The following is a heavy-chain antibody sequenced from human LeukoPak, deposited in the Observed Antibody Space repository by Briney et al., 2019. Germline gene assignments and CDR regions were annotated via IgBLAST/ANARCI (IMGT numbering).Heavy chain of an antibody. CDR1: GFTVSSNY. CDR2: IYSGGST. Sequence: GGSLRLSCAASGFTVSSNYMSWVRQAPGKGLEWVSVIYSGGSTYYADSVKGRFTISRDSSQNTLYLQMNSLRAEDTAVYYCARGPVTRFEIWGQGTMVTVSS. J-gene: IGHJ3*02. CDR3: ARGPVTRFEI. D-gene: IGHD4-17*01. V-gene: IGHV3-53*01.